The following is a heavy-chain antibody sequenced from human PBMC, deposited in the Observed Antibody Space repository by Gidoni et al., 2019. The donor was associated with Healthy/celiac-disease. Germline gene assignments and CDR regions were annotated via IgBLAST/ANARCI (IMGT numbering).Heavy chain of an antibody. J-gene: IGHJ6*03. CDR2: ISSSGSTI. D-gene: IGHD3-3*01. CDR1: GFPFSSFE. Sequence: EVQLVGSGGGLVQPGGSLGLSCAASGFPFSSFEMNWVRQAPGKGLEWVSYISSSGSTIYYADSVKGRFTISRDNAKNSLYLQMNSLRAEDTAVYYCASVRFLRVSKYYYYMDVWGKGTTVTVSS. CDR3: ASVRFLRVSKYYYYMDV. V-gene: IGHV3-48*03.